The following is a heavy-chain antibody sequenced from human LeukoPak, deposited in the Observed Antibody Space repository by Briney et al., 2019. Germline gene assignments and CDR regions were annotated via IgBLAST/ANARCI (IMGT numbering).Heavy chain of an antibody. CDR3: ARDSGVDAHIDY. CDR1: GFTVSSNY. J-gene: IGHJ4*02. Sequence: PGGSLRLSCAASGFTVSSNYMSWVRQAPGKGLEWVSVIYSGGSTYYADSVEGRFTISRGNSKNTLYLQMNSLRAEDTAVYYCARDSGVDAHIDYWGQGTLVTVSS. CDR2: IYSGGST. D-gene: IGHD3-3*01. V-gene: IGHV3-53*01.